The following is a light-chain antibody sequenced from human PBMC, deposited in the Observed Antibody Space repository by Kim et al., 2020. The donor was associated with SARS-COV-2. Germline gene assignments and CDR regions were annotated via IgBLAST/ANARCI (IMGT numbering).Light chain of an antibody. CDR1: STDVSTYNY. J-gene: IGLJ1*01. CDR3: CSFAGTSTHLV. V-gene: IGLV2-11*03. CDR2: DFT. Sequence: SVTISCTETSTDVSTYNYVAWYQEHPGKAPKLIIYDFTRRPSGVPDRLSASKSGNTASLTISRLQADDEATYSCCSFAGTSTHLVFGTGTKVTVL.